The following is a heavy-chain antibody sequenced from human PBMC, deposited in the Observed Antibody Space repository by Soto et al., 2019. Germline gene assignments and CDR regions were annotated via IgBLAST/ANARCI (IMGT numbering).Heavy chain of an antibody. CDR1: GFTFSDYS. CDR3: ARENGYCRGAGCNRGAFDI. J-gene: IGHJ3*02. CDR2: IANGDNHI. V-gene: IGHV3-21*01. Sequence: EVQLVESGGGLVKPGGSPRLSCAASGFTFSDYSMLWVRQAPGKGLEWLSFIANGDNHIFYSDSVKGRFTISRDNAKNSVYLQMNRLRADDTAVYYCARENGYCRGAGCNRGAFDIWGQGTMVTVSS. D-gene: IGHD2-15*01.